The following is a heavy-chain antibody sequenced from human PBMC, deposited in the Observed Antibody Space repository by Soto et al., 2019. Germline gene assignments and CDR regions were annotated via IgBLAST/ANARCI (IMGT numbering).Heavy chain of an antibody. CDR3: ARERGVVVTADNWLVH. D-gene: IGHD2-21*02. J-gene: IGHJ5*02. CDR2: IFRSGST. CDR1: GGSITDYS. V-gene: IGHV4-4*07. Sequence: PSETLSLTCTVSGGSITDYSWVWIRQPAGKGLEWIGRIFRSGSTNYNPSLKGRITMSLDTSKNQFSLKLNPATATDTAVYSCARERGVVVTADNWLVHWGQGILVTVSS.